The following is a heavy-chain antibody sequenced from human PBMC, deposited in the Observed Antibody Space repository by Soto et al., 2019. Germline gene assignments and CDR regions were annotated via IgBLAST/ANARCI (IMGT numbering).Heavy chain of an antibody. Sequence: VQLVESGGGVVQPGRSLRLSCAASGFTFNNYGIHWVRQAPGKGLEWVSFISYDGNKKYYADSVKGRFTISRDNSKNTLFLQMNSLRLEDTAVYFCAKDSTRDYYYYMDVWGKGTTVTVSS. CDR3: AKDSTRDYYYYMDV. CDR1: GFTFNNYG. D-gene: IGHD2-2*01. CDR2: ISYDGNKK. J-gene: IGHJ6*03. V-gene: IGHV3-30*18.